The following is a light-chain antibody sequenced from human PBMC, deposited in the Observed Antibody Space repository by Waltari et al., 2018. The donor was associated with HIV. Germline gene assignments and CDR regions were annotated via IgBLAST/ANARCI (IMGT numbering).Light chain of an antibody. J-gene: IGLJ2*01. V-gene: IGLV2-14*01. CDR3: SSYTSSSRV. CDR2: EVS. Sequence: QSALTQPASVSGSPGQSITISCTGTSSHVGGYNYVSWYQQHPGKAPKLMIYEVSNRPSGVSNRFSGSKSGNTASLTISGLQAEDEADYYCSSYTSSSRVFGGGTKLTVL. CDR1: SSHVGGYNY.